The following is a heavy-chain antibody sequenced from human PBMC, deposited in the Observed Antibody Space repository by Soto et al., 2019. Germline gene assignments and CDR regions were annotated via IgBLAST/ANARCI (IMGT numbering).Heavy chain of an antibody. V-gene: IGHV1-69*05. D-gene: IGHD2-21*01. J-gene: IGHJ3*02. CDR3: ALGLFNAGDAFDI. CDR1: GGTFSSYA. Sequence: SVKVSCKASGGTFSSYAISWVLQSPGQGLEWMGGIIPIFGTANYAQKFQGRVTITTDESTSTAYMELSSLRSEDTAVYYCALGLFNAGDAFDIWGQGTMVTVSS. CDR2: IIPIFGTA.